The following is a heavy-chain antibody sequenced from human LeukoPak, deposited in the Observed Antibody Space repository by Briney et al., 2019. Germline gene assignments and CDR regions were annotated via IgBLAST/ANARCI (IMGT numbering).Heavy chain of an antibody. V-gene: IGHV4-59*12. Sequence: SETLSLTCTVSGASLSLYYWSWIRQPPGKGLEWIGHIYYSGSTHYNPSLRSRVTLSVDTSKNQFSLKLSSVTAADTAVYYCARGLFYGSGSYYFDYWGQGTLVTVSS. CDR1: GASLSLYY. D-gene: IGHD3-10*01. CDR2: IYYSGST. CDR3: ARGLFYGSGSYYFDY. J-gene: IGHJ4*02.